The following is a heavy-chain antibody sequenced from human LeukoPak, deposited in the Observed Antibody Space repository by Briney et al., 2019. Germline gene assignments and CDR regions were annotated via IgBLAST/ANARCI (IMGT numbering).Heavy chain of an antibody. V-gene: IGHV1-18*01. CDR1: GYTFTNYG. CDR2: VSPSSGHT. J-gene: IGHJ4*02. Sequence: ASVKVSCKAFGYTFTNYGITWLRQAPGQGLEWMGWVSPSSGHTNYTQNLQDRVTMTTDTSTSTAYMELRSLRSDDTAVYYCARLYSSSWYFDYWGQGTLVTVSS. CDR3: ARLYSSSWYFDY. D-gene: IGHD6-13*01.